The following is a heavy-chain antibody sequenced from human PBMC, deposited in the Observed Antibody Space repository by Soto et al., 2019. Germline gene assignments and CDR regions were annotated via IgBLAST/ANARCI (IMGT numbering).Heavy chain of an antibody. CDR1: GFTFSSYA. J-gene: IGHJ6*03. Sequence: GGSLRLSCAASGFTFSSYAMSWVRQAPGKGLEWVSAISGSGGSTYYADSVKGRFTISRDNSKNTLYLQMNSLRAEDTAVYYCAKDIECSGGSCYPQYYYYMDVWGKGTTVTVSS. V-gene: IGHV3-23*01. CDR3: AKDIECSGGSCYPQYYYYMDV. D-gene: IGHD2-15*01. CDR2: ISGSGGST.